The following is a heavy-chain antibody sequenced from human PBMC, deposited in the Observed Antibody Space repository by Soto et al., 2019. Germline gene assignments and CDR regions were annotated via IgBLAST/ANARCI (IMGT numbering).Heavy chain of an antibody. V-gene: IGHV3-7*01. J-gene: IGHJ4*02. CDR1: GFTFSASW. D-gene: IGHD3-16*01. Sequence: EVQLVDSGGGLVQPGGALRLSCAASGFTFSASWMTWVRQAPGKVLDWVASIKEDGSEQSYVDSVKGRFIIARDNAKNSLYLQMNSLRVEDTAVYYCARGQGALWGQGTLVTVSS. CDR2: IKEDGSEQ. CDR3: ARGQGAL.